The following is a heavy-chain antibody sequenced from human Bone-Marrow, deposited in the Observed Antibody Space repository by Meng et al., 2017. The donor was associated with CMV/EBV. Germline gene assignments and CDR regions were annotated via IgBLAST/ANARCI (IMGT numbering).Heavy chain of an antibody. V-gene: IGHV3-21*01. Sequence: GGPLRLSCAASGFTFSSYSMNWVRQAPGKGLEWVSSISSSSSYIYYADSVKGRFTISRDNAKNSLYLQMNSLRAEDTAVYYCARAAPATVAGYYYGMDVWGQGTTVTVSS. D-gene: IGHD6-19*01. J-gene: IGHJ6*02. CDR1: GFTFSSYS. CDR2: ISSSSSYI. CDR3: ARAAPATVAGYYYGMDV.